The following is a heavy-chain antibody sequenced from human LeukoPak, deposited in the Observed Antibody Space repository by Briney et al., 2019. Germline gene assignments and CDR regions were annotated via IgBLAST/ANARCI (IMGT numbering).Heavy chain of an antibody. J-gene: IGHJ4*02. D-gene: IGHD3-22*01. V-gene: IGHV4-4*08. Sequence: PSETLSLTCSVSGGSISSFYWSWIRQPPGKGLEWIGYIYHSGSTNYNPSLKSRVTISIDTSKNQFSLKLRSVTAADTAVYFCARDLYDSSGYYFLYYWGQGAQVTVSS. CDR2: IYHSGST. CDR3: ARDLYDSSGYYFLYY. CDR1: GGSISSFY.